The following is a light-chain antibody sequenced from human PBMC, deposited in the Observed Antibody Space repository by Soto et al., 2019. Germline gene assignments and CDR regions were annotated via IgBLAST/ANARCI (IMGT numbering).Light chain of an antibody. CDR2: DVS. V-gene: IGLV2-14*03. CDR3: SSYTTSNTRQIV. J-gene: IGLJ1*01. CDR1: SSDVGGYNY. Sequence: QSVLTQPASVSGSPGQSITSSCTGTSSDVGGYNYVSWDQHHPGKAPKLLIYDVSNRPSVISNRFSGSKSDNTASLTISGLQPEDEADYYCSSYTTSNTRQIVFGTGTKLTVL.